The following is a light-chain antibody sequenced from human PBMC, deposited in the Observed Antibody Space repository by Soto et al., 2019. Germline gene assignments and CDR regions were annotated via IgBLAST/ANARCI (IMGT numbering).Light chain of an antibody. J-gene: IGLJ1*01. CDR1: SSDVGAYHY. Sequence: QSVLTQPPSASGSPGQSVTISCTGTSSDVGAYHYVSWYQFHAGKAPKLIVYEVSKRPSDVPDRFSASKSGNTASLTVSGLQTEDEADYYCSSYAGSNNYVFGIGTKLTVL. CDR2: EVS. CDR3: SSYAGSNNYV. V-gene: IGLV2-8*01.